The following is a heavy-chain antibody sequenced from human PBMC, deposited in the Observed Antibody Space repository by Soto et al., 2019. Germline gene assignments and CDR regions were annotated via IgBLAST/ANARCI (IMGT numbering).Heavy chain of an antibody. CDR3: ARDTHTIFGVGYYYYGMDV. CDR1: GFTFSSYG. CDR2: IWYDGSNK. V-gene: IGHV3-33*01. J-gene: IGHJ6*02. D-gene: IGHD3-3*01. Sequence: GGSLRLSCAASGFTFSSYGMHWVRQAPGKGLEWVAVIWYDGSNKYYADSVKGRFTISRDNSKNTLYLQMNSLRAEDTAVYYCARDTHTIFGVGYYYYGMDVWGQGTTVTVSS.